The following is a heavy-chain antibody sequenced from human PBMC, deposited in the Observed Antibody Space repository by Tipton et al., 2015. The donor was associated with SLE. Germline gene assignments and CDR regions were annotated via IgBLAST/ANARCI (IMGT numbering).Heavy chain of an antibody. CDR1: GGSFSGYY. Sequence: LRLSCAVYGGSFSGYYWTWIRQPPEKGLEWFGEINHSGSTNYNPSLKSRVTISVDTSKNQFSLKLSSVTAADTAVYYCARGREDYGDAFDYWGQGTLVTVSS. CDR2: INHSGST. CDR3: ARGREDYGDAFDY. V-gene: IGHV4-34*01. D-gene: IGHD4-17*01. J-gene: IGHJ4*02.